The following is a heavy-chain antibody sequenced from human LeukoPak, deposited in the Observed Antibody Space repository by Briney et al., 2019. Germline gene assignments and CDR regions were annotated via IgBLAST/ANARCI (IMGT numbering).Heavy chain of an antibody. V-gene: IGHV3-23*01. D-gene: IGHD3-10*01. CDR3: AKEPLYYGSGSYSDY. J-gene: IGHJ4*02. Sequence: RGSLRLSCAASGFTFSSYAMSWVRQAPGKGLEWVSAISGSGGSTYYADSVKGRFTISRDNSKNTLYLQMNSLRAEDTAVYYCAKEPLYYGSGSYSDYWGQGTLVTVSS. CDR1: GFTFSSYA. CDR2: ISGSGGST.